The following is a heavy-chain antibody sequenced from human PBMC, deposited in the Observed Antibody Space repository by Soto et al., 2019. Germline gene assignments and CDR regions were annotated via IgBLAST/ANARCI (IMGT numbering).Heavy chain of an antibody. V-gene: IGHV3-66*01. D-gene: IGHD6-13*01. CDR2: IYSGGST. CDR1: GFTVSSNH. CDR3: ARDFGSTWYNPLDY. Sequence: PGGSLRLSCAASGFTVSSNHMSWVRQVPGKGLEWVSVIYSGGSTSYADSVKGRFTTSRDNSKNTLYLQMNSLRAEDTAMYYCARDFGSTWYNPLDYWGQGTLVTVSS. J-gene: IGHJ4*02.